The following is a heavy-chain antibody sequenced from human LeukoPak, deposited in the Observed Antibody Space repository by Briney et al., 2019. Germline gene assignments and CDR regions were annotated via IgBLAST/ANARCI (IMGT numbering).Heavy chain of an antibody. Sequence: PGGSLRLSCAASGFIFSSNYMSWVRQAPGKGLEGVSIIYSAGNTYYLDSVKGRFTISRDNSKNTLYLQMNSLRAEDTAVYYCARTIVGSSYDAFDIWGQGTMVIVS. CDR3: ARTIVGSSYDAFDI. V-gene: IGHV3-53*01. J-gene: IGHJ3*02. D-gene: IGHD1-26*01. CDR1: GFIFSSNY. CDR2: IYSAGNT.